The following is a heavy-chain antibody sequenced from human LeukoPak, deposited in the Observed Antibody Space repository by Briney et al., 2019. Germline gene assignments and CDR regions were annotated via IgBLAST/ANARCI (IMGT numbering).Heavy chain of an antibody. V-gene: IGHV1-8*02. CDR1: GYTFTIYD. J-gene: IGHJ4*02. CDR3: ARGGYYYGSGSYSTPFDY. Sequence: ASVTVSFKATGYTFTIYDINWVRQGTGQGREWMGWMNPNSGNTGCTKKYQGSVTMTRNTSISTAYMELSSLRSEDPAVYYCARGGYYYGSGSYSTPFDYWGQGTLVTVSS. D-gene: IGHD3-10*01. CDR2: MNPNSGNT.